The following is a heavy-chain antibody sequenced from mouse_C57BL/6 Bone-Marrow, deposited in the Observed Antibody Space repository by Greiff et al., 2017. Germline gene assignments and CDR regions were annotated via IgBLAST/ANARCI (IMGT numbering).Heavy chain of an antibody. Sequence: QVQLQQSGAELVRPGASVKLSCKASGYTFTSYWINWVKQRTGQGLEWIGEINPRSGDTNYNEKFKGKATLTADKSSSTAYMQLSSLTSEYSAVYFCARDRYYTYWYGDVWGRGTAATVTS. CDR3: ARDRYYTYWYGDV. D-gene: IGHD1-1*01. J-gene: IGHJ1*03. CDR2: INPRSGDT. V-gene: IGHV1-81*01. CDR1: GYTFTSYW.